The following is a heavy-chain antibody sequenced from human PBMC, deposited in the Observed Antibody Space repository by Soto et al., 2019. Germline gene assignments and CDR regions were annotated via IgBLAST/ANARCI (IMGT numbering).Heavy chain of an antibody. D-gene: IGHD5-12*01. CDR1: GFIFSNYA. J-gene: IGHJ4*02. CDR2: IRGSGGPT. Sequence: DVQLLESGGDLVQPGGSLRLSCAASGFIFSNYAMSWVRQAPGKGLEWVSLIRGSGGPTNYADSEKGRFTVSRDNSKNILLLQMNSLRAEDTAVYYCVKDFRVGYDWTHDWGQGTLVTVSS. V-gene: IGHV3-23*01. CDR3: VKDFRVGYDWTHD.